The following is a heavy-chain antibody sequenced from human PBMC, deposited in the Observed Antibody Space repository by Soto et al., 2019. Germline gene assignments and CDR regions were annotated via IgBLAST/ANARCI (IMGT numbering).Heavy chain of an antibody. CDR3: ARVQFRGNFDY. CDR2: INAGNGNT. V-gene: IGHV1-3*01. Sequence: ASVKVSCKASGYTFTGYYMHWVRQAPGQRLEWMGWINAGNGNTKYSQKFQGRVTITRDTSASTAYMELSSLGSEDTAVYYCARVQFRGNFDYWGQGTLVTVSS. D-gene: IGHD1-1*01. J-gene: IGHJ4*02. CDR1: GYTFTGYY.